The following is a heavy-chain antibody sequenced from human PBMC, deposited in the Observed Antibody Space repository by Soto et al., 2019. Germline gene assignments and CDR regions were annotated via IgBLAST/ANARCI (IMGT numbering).Heavy chain of an antibody. D-gene: IGHD5-12*01. Sequence: TSETLSLTCTVSGGSISSYYWSWIRQPAGKGLEWIGRIYTSGSTNYNPSLKSRVTMSVDTSKNQFSLKLSSVTAADTAVYYCARVGWATRRSGMDVWGQGTTVTVSS. CDR3: ARVGWATRRSGMDV. CDR2: IYTSGST. J-gene: IGHJ6*02. CDR1: GGSISSYY. V-gene: IGHV4-4*07.